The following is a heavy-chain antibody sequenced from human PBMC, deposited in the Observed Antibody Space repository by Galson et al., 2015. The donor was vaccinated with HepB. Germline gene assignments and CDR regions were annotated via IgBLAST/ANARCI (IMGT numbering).Heavy chain of an antibody. CDR3: ARGGRWLSGPRYYGMDV. Sequence: SLRLSCAASGFTFSSYAMHWVRQAPGKGLEWVAVISYDGSNKYYADSVKGRFTISRDNSKNTLYLQMNSLRAEDTAVYYCARGGRWLSGPRYYGMDVWGQGTTVTVSS. J-gene: IGHJ6*02. CDR2: ISYDGSNK. CDR1: GFTFSSYA. D-gene: IGHD5-24*01. V-gene: IGHV3-30-3*01.